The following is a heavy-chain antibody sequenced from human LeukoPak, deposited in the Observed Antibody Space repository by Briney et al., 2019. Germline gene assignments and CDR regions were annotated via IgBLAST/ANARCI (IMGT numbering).Heavy chain of an antibody. Sequence: ASVKVSCKASGYTFTSYGISWVRQAPGQGLEWMGWINTNTGNPTYAQGFTGRFVFSLDTSVSTAYLQISSLKAEDTAVYYCARVGCSGGSCYGGPPMNWFDPWGQGTLVTVSS. D-gene: IGHD2-15*01. CDR3: ARVGCSGGSCYGGPPMNWFDP. CDR1: GYTFTSYG. J-gene: IGHJ5*02. V-gene: IGHV7-4-1*02. CDR2: INTNTGNP.